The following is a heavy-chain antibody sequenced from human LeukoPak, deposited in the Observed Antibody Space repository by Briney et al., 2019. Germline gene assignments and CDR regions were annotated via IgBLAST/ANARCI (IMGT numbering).Heavy chain of an antibody. CDR3: ARGHVGSYAYYYYYGMDV. V-gene: IGHV4-34*01. CDR1: GGALSGYY. J-gene: IGHJ6*02. CDR2: INHSEST. D-gene: IGHD2-8*01. Sequence: SETVSHTGGVGGGALSGYYGSWSSKTTKKGQEWIGEINHSESTNYNPSLKSRVTISVDTSKNQFSLKLRSVTAADTAVYYCARGHVGSYAYYYYYGMDVWGQGTTVTVSS.